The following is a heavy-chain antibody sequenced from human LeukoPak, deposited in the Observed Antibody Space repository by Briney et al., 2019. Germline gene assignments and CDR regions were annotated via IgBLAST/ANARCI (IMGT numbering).Heavy chain of an antibody. CDR3: ARDYSNYYGMDV. J-gene: IGHJ6*02. D-gene: IGHD4-11*01. V-gene: IGHV4-59*01. CDR2: IYYSGIT. Sequence: SETLSLTCTVSGGSISYYYWSWIRQPPGKGLELIGYIYYSGITNYNPSLESRVTISVDTSKNQFSLKLTSVTAADTAVYYCARDYSNYYGMDVWGQGTTVTVSS. CDR1: GGSISYYY.